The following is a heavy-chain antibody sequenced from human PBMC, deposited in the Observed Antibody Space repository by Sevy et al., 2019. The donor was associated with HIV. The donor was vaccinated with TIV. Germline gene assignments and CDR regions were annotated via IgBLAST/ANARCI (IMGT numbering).Heavy chain of an antibody. Sequence: SETLSLTCIVSGGSISDSNYYWGWIRQPPGKGLEWIGSGYNDGTTDYNPSLKSRVTISVDTSKTHLSLMLRSVTAADTAVYYCAREKEWLVRVNDYWGQGILVTVSS. V-gene: IGHV4-39*02. CDR3: AREKEWLVRVNDY. CDR2: GYNDGTT. D-gene: IGHD6-19*01. CDR1: GGSISDSNYY. J-gene: IGHJ4*02.